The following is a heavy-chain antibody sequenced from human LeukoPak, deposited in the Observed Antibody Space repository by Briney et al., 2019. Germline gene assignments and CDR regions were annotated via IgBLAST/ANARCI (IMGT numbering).Heavy chain of an antibody. V-gene: IGHV3-23*01. Sequence: GGSLRLSCAASGFTFSNYAMSWVRQAPGRGLEWVSAISGDAGSTYYADSVKGRFTISRDNSKNTLYLQMNSLRAEDTAVYYCAKDFGWPFDYWGQGTLVTVSS. CDR2: ISGDAGST. CDR1: GFTFSNYA. CDR3: AKDFGWPFDY. J-gene: IGHJ4*02. D-gene: IGHD6-19*01.